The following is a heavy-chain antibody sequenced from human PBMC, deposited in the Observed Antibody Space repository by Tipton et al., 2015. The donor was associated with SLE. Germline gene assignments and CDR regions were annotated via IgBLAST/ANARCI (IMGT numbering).Heavy chain of an antibody. CDR1: GGSLSSGSYY. D-gene: IGHD6-13*01. Sequence: LRLSCTVSGGSLSSGSYYWSWIRQPAGKGLEWIGRIYTSGRTNYNPPLKSRVTISVATSKNQFSLKLSSVTAADTAVYYCARRAGTVDYWGQGTLVTVSS. CDR3: ARRAGTVDY. CDR2: IYTSGRT. J-gene: IGHJ4*02. V-gene: IGHV4-61*02.